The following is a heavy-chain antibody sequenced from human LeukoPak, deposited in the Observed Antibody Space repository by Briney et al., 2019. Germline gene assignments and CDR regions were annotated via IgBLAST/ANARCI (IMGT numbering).Heavy chain of an antibody. CDR3: AREGFWSGSIYYYYMDV. V-gene: IGHV3-48*01. CDR2: ISSSSSTI. J-gene: IGHJ6*03. CDR1: GFTFSSYT. Sequence: GGSLRLSCAASGFTFSSYTMNWVRQAPGKGLEWVSYISSSSSTIYYADSVKGRFTMSRDNAKNSLYLQMNSLRAEDTAVYYCAREGFWSGSIYYYYMDVWGKGTTVTVSS. D-gene: IGHD3-3*01.